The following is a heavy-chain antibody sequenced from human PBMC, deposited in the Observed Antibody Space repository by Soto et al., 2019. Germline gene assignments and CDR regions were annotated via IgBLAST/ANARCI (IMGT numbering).Heavy chain of an antibody. J-gene: IGHJ4*02. CDR1: GFTFDDYA. D-gene: IGHD6-6*01. CDR2: ISWNSGSI. CDR3: AKDIAYSSSSGEGAYFDY. Sequence: DVQLVESGGGLVQPGRSLRLSCAASGFTFDDYAMHWVRQAPGKGLEWVSGISWNSGSIGYADSVKGRFAVSRDNARNSLYLQMNSLRAEDTALYYCAKDIAYSSSSGEGAYFDYWGQGTLVTVSS. V-gene: IGHV3-9*01.